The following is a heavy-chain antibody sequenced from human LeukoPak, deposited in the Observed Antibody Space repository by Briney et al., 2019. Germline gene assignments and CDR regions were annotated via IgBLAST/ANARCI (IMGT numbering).Heavy chain of an antibody. Sequence: GSLRLSCAASGFTVSSNYMSWVRQAPGKGLEWVSVIYSGGSTYYADSVKGRFTISRDNSKNTLYLQMNSLRAEDAAVYYCVRGNDYGGPHYWGQGTLVTVSS. CDR2: IYSGGST. V-gene: IGHV3-53*01. D-gene: IGHD4-23*01. CDR1: GFTVSSNY. J-gene: IGHJ4*02. CDR3: VRGNDYGGPHY.